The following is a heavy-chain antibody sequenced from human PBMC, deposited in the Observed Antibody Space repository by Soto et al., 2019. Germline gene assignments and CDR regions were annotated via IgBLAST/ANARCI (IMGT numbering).Heavy chain of an antibody. V-gene: IGHV4-34*01. CDR1: GGSSSSHS. D-gene: IGHD2-21*02. J-gene: IGHJ4*02. Sequence: SETLSLTCANSGGSSSSHSKSWVRQPPGKGLEWIGEIHHDGSTNYNPSLKSRVTISGDTSKNHFSLELSSVTAADTAVYYCATYDVGTIIQDYWGQGTLVTVSS. CDR3: ATYDVGTIIQDY. CDR2: IHHDGST.